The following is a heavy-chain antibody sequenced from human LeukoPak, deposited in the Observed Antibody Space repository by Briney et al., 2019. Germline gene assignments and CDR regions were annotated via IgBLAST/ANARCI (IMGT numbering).Heavy chain of an antibody. CDR1: GYSISSGYY. Sequence: SETLSLTCAVSGYSISSGYYWGWIRQPPGKGLEWIGNIYHSGSPYYNPSLKSRVTISVDTSKNQFSLKLSSVTAADTAVYYCARPISSQGYFGVVIDWGQGTLVTVSS. V-gene: IGHV4-38-2*01. CDR2: IYHSGSP. J-gene: IGHJ4*02. D-gene: IGHD3-3*01. CDR3: ARPISSQGYFGVVID.